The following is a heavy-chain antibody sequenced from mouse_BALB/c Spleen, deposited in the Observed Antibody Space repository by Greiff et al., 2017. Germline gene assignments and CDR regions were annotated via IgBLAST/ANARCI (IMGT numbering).Heavy chain of an antibody. CDR2: IWRGGST. CDR3: AKEGPGAMDY. V-gene: IGHV2-5-1*01. CDR1: GFSLTSYG. Sequence: VKLVESGPSLVQPSQSLSITCTVSGFSLTSYGVHWVRQSPGKGLEWLGVIWRGGSTDYNAAFMSRLSITKDNSKSQVFFKMNSLQADDTAIYYCAKEGPGAMDYWGQGTSVTVSS. J-gene: IGHJ4*01. D-gene: IGHD3-3*01.